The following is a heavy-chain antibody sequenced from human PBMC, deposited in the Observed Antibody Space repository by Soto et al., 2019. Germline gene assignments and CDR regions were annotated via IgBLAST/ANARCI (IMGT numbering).Heavy chain of an antibody. J-gene: IGHJ4*02. CDR3: ARVPQHGGNFDY. Sequence: SETLSLTCAVYGGSFSGYYWSWIRQPPGKGLEWIGEINHSGSTNYNPSLKSRVTISVDTSKNQFSLKLSSVTAADTAVYYCARVPQHGGNFDYWGQGTLVTVSS. CDR1: GGSFSGYY. D-gene: IGHD2-15*01. V-gene: IGHV4-34*01. CDR2: INHSGST.